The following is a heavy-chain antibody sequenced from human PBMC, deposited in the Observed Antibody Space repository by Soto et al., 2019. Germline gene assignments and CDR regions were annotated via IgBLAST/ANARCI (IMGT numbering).Heavy chain of an antibody. D-gene: IGHD3-3*01. CDR1: GYTFTSYA. V-gene: IGHV1-3*01. J-gene: IGHJ5*02. CDR3: ARDGFFGVVIPSNWFDP. Sequence: ASVKVSCKASGYTFTSYAMHLVRQAPGQRLEWMGWINAGNGNTKYSQKFQGRVTITRDTSASTAYMELSSLRSEDTAVYYCARDGFFGVVIPSNWFDPWGQGTLVTVSS. CDR2: INAGNGNT.